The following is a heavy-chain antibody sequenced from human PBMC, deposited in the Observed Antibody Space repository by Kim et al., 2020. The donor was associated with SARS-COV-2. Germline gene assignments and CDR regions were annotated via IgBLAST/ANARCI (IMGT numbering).Heavy chain of an antibody. V-gene: IGHV4-31*03. CDR3: ARDPPGGVNQQSYWHFDL. Sequence: LSLTCTVSGGSVSSGVYYWSWIRQQPEKGLEWIGSVHYSGTAYYNPTLKSRVSISVDTSKNQFSLKLNSVTAADTTVYYCARDPPGGVNQQSYWHFDLWGRGTLVTVSS. D-gene: IGHD3-10*01. CDR2: VHYSGTA. J-gene: IGHJ2*01. CDR1: GGSVSSGVYY.